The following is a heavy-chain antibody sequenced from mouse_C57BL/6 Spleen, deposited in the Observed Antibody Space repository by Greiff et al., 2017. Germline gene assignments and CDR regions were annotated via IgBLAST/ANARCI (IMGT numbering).Heavy chain of an antibody. V-gene: IGHV1-39*01. CDR2: LNPNYGTT. D-gene: IGHD1-3*01. Sequence: VQLQHSGPELVKPGASVKISCKASGYSFTDYNMNWVKQSNGKSLSWLGVLNPNYGTTSYNQKFKGKATLTVVPSSSTAYMQRNSLTAEDSADYYCASSKGWYFDVGGTGTTVTVAS. CDR3: ASSKGWYFDV. J-gene: IGHJ1*03. CDR1: GYSFTDYN.